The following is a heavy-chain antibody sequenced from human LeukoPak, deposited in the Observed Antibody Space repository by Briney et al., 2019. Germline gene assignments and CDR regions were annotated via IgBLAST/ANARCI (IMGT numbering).Heavy chain of an antibody. J-gene: IGHJ4*02. CDR1: GFTFSSYA. V-gene: IGHV3-23*01. Sequence: TGGSLRLSCAASGFTFSSYAMSWVRQAPGKGLEWVSAISGSGGSTYYADSVKGRFTISRDNSKNTLYLQMNSLRAEDTAVYYCAKSPLRFSEHNFDYWGQGTLVTVSS. D-gene: IGHD3-3*01. CDR3: AKSPLRFSEHNFDY. CDR2: ISGSGGST.